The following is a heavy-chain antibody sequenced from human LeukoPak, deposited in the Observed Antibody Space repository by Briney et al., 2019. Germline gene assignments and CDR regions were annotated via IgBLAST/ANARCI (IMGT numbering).Heavy chain of an antibody. CDR2: IYYSGST. CDR1: GGSISSSSYY. CDR3: ARGGSPAFDY. V-gene: IGHV4-39*07. J-gene: IGHJ4*02. D-gene: IGHD3-10*01. Sequence: SETLSLTCAVSGGSISSSSYYWGWIRQPPGTGLEWIGSIYYSGSTYYNPSLKSRVTMSVDTSKNQFSLKLSSVTAADTAVYYCARGGSPAFDYWGQGTLVTVSS.